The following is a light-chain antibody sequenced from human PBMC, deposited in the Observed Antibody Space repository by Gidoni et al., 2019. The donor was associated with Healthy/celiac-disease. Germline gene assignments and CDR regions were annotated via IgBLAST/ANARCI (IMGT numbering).Light chain of an antibody. CDR2: GAS. V-gene: IGKV3-15*01. J-gene: IGKJ1*01. CDR3: QRYNNWPQT. Sequence: EIVMTQSPATLSVSPGERATLSCRASQSVSSNLAWYQQKPGQAPRLLIYGASTRATGIPARFRGSGSGTEFTLTISSLQSEDFAVYYCQRYNNWPQTFGQGTKVEIK. CDR1: QSVSSN.